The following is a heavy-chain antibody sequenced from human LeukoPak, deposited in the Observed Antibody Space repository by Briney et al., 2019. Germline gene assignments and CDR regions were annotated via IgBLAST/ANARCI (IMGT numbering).Heavy chain of an antibody. V-gene: IGHV4-39*01. CDR2: IRYSGST. CDR1: GGSISSNTYF. D-gene: IGHD4-17*01. J-gene: IGHJ5*02. CDR3: ATSGTVSTYNWFDP. Sequence: SETLSLTCNVSGGSISSNTYFWGWIRRPPGKGLEWIGSIRYSGSTYYNPSLKSRVTISVDTSKNQFSLNLSSLTAADTAVYYCATSGTVSTYNWFDPWGQGTLVTVSS.